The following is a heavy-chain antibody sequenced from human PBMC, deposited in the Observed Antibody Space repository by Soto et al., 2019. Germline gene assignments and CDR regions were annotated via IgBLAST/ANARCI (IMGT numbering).Heavy chain of an antibody. D-gene: IGHD1-26*01. Sequence: QLQLQESGPGLVKTSETLSLTCTVSGDSISSSSYYWGWIRQPPGKGLEWIGSIYSSGRTFYNSSLKSRITISVDTSKNQFFLKLSSVTAADTAVYYCASSGSYSAPLDYWGQGTLVTVSS. J-gene: IGHJ4*02. V-gene: IGHV4-39*01. CDR3: ASSGSYSAPLDY. CDR2: IYSSGRT. CDR1: GDSISSSSYY.